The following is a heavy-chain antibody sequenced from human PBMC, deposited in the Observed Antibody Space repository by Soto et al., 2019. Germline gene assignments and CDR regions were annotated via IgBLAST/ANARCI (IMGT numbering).Heavy chain of an antibody. Sequence: QVQLEESGGGVVQPGRSLRLSCAASGFNFSNYNMHWVRQAPGKGLEWVALILHDGSNEYYADSVKGRFTISRDNSKNTLYLQMKSLRAEDTAVYYCAKSIDGYSLYFYYGMDVWGQGTTVTVYS. D-gene: IGHD4-4*01. CDR2: ILHDGSNE. CDR1: GFNFSNYN. V-gene: IGHV3-30*18. J-gene: IGHJ6*02. CDR3: AKSIDGYSLYFYYGMDV.